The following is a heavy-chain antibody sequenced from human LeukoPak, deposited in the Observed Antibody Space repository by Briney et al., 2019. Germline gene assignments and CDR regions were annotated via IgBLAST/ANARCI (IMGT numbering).Heavy chain of an antibody. CDR3: ARDGPGRDSSGYYYVGY. Sequence: SETLSLTCTVSGYPISSGYYWGWIRQPPGKGLEWIGSIYHSGSTYYNPSLKSRVTISVDTSKNQFSLKLSSVTAADTAVYYCARDGPGRDSSGYYYVGYWGQGTLVTVSS. V-gene: IGHV4-38-2*02. CDR2: IYHSGST. J-gene: IGHJ4*02. D-gene: IGHD3-22*01. CDR1: GYPISSGYY.